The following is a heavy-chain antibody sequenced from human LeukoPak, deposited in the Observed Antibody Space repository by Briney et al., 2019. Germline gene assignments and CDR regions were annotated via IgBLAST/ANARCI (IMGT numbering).Heavy chain of an antibody. CDR1: GGSISSGDYY. V-gene: IGHV4-30-4*01. CDR2: IYYSGST. J-gene: IGHJ4*02. D-gene: IGHD3-10*01. Sequence: PSETLSLTCTVSGGSISSGDYYWSWIRQPPGKGLEWIGYIYYSGSTYYNPSLKSRVTISVDTSKNQFSLKLSSVTAADTAVYYCARGWVRKTSPFDCWGQGTLVTVSS. CDR3: ARGWVRKTSPFDC.